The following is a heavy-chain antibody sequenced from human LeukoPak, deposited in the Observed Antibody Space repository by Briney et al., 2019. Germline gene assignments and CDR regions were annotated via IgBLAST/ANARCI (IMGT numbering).Heavy chain of an antibody. Sequence: QPGGSLRLSCAASGFIVSSNYMSWVRQAPGKGLEWVAVIYSGGSTYYADSVKGRLTISRDNSKNTLYLQMNSLRAEDTAVYYCARDSHSGSYYRLDYWGQGTLVTVSS. CDR2: IYSGGST. V-gene: IGHV3-53*01. CDR1: GFIVSSNY. CDR3: ARDSHSGSYYRLDY. D-gene: IGHD1-26*01. J-gene: IGHJ4*02.